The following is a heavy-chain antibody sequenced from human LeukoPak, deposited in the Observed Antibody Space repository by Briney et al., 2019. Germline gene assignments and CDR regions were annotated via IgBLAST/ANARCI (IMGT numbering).Heavy chain of an antibody. CDR1: GFIISNDW. D-gene: IGHD2-2*02. Sequence: GGSLRLSCAASGFIISNDWMHWVRQAPGKGLVWISRIKSDGSTTSYADSVKGRFTISRDNAKNTLYLQMNSLRAEDTAVYYCAREGGYCSSSSCYKYFHHWGQGTLVSVSS. V-gene: IGHV3-74*01. CDR3: AREGGYCSSSSCYKYFHH. J-gene: IGHJ1*01. CDR2: IKSDGSTT.